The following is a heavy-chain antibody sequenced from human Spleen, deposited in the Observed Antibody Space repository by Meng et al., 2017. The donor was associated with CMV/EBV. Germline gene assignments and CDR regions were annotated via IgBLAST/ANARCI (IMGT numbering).Heavy chain of an antibody. CDR3: ARDSQWLAFDY. CDR1: GFTFSSYS. D-gene: IGHD6-19*01. CDR2: ISSSSSYI. V-gene: IGHV3-21*01. Sequence: GESLKISCAASGFTFSSYSMNWVRQAPGKGLEWVSSISSSSSYIYYADSVKGRFTISRDNAKNSLYLQMNSLRAEDTAVYYCARDSQWLAFDYWGQGTLVTVSS. J-gene: IGHJ4*02.